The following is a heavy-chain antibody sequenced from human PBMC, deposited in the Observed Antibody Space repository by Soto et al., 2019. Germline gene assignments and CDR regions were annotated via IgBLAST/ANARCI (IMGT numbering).Heavy chain of an antibody. V-gene: IGHV3-11*01. J-gene: IGHJ4*02. D-gene: IGHD6-19*01. CDR2: IRSSDSDT. CDR1: GFNFRDYY. Sequence: PGGSLRLSCAASGFNFRDYYMTWMRQAPGKGLEWVSYIRSSDSDTFNADSVKGRFTISRDNAKKSLYLQMNSLRIEDTAVYHCARDSEIGWYFDYWGQGTLVTVSS. CDR3: ARDSEIGWYFDY.